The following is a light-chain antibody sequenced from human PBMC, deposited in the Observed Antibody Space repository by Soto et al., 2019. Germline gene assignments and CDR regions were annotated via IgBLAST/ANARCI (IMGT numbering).Light chain of an antibody. CDR2: SNN. CDR1: SSNIGSNT. CDR3: AAWDDSLNGQGV. Sequence: QSVLTQPPSASGTPGQRVTISCSGSSSNIGSNTVNWYQQLPGTAPKLLIYSNNQRPSGVPDRFYGSKSGTSASLAISGIQSEDEADYYCAAWDDSLNGQGVFGTGTKVTV. V-gene: IGLV1-44*01. J-gene: IGLJ1*01.